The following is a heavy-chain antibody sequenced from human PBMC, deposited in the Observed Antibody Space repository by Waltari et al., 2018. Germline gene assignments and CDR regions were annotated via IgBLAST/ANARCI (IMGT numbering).Heavy chain of an antibody. D-gene: IGHD2-21*01. CDR3: AREYCGGECRLFDH. Sequence: VQSGAEVMKPGASVKVSCRVSRGAITEHYIHWVRQAPGQGLEWMGLNNPNGGATNYAQRFQGRITLTWDTSISTAYMEFRSLTSADTAVYFCAREYCGGECRLFDHWGPGTLVTVSS. V-gene: IGHV1-2*02. CDR1: RGAITEHY. CDR2: NNPNGGAT. J-gene: IGHJ4*02.